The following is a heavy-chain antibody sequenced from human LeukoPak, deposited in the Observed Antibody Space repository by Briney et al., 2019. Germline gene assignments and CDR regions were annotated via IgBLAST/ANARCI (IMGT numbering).Heavy chain of an antibody. Sequence: PSQTLSLTCTVSGGSISSGNYYWSWIRQPPGKGLEWIGYIYYSGSTNYNPSLKSRVTISVDTSKNQFSLKLSSVTAADTAVYYCARGERYDILTGYSYYFDYWGQGTLVTVSS. CDR1: GGSISSGNYY. D-gene: IGHD3-9*01. V-gene: IGHV4-61*01. CDR2: IYYSGST. J-gene: IGHJ4*02. CDR3: ARGERYDILTGYSYYFDY.